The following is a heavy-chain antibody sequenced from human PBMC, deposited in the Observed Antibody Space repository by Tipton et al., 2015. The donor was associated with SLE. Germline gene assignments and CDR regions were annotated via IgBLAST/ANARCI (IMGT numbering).Heavy chain of an antibody. V-gene: IGHV4-59*01. J-gene: IGHJ4*02. D-gene: IGHD3-16*01. CDR3: ASTRERWGYFDY. CDR2: IYYSGGT. Sequence: LRLSCTVSGGSISSYYWSWIRQPPGKGLEWIGYIYYSGGTNYHPSLKSRVTISVDTSKNQFSLKLNSVTAADTAVYYCASTRERWGYFDYWGQGTLVTVSS. CDR1: GGSISSYY.